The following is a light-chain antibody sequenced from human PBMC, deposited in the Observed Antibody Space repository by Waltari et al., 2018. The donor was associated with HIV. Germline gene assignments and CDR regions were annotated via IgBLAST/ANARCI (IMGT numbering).Light chain of an antibody. CDR1: TSDVGGYKY. V-gene: IGLV2-14*01. CDR3: SSYTSRNTRV. CDR2: EVS. Sequence: QSALTQPASVSGSPGQSITISCTGTTSDVGGYKYVSWYQQHPVKAPKLVVYEVSNRPSGISIRFSGSKPGNTASLTISGLQAEDEADYYCSSYTSRNTRVFGTGTKVTVL. J-gene: IGLJ1*01.